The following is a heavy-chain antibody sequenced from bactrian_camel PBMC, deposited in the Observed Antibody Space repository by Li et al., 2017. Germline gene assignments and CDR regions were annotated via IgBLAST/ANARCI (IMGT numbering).Heavy chain of an antibody. CDR2: IHPGDGYT. Sequence: DVQLVESGGALVQPGGSLRLSCAASGFLFSNFDSNWVRQAPGKGLEWVAAIHPGDGYTYYPDSVKGRFTISRDNAKNTLYLEMNSLKTEDTAVYFCATGASFVGSWRYGGRGPRSPSP. J-gene: IGHJ4*01. V-gene: IGHV3S40*01. D-gene: IGHD8*01. CDR3: ATGASFVGSWR. CDR1: GFLFSNFD.